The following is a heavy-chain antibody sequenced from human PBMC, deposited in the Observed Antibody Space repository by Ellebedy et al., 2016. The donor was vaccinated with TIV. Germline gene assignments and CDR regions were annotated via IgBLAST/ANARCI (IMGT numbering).Heavy chain of an antibody. J-gene: IGHJ4*02. Sequence: GESLKISCAASEFTFSSYGMHWVRQAPGKGLEWVAGISYDGRNKNYADSVKGRLTISRDNSKNTLYLQMNSLRAEDTAVYYWANHDYGDFPAFHYWGQGALVTVSS. CDR1: EFTFSSYG. CDR3: ANHDYGDFPAFHY. CDR2: ISYDGRNK. V-gene: IGHV3-30*18. D-gene: IGHD4-17*01.